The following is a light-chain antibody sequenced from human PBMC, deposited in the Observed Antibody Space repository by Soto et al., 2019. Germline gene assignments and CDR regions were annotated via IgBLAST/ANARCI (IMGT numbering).Light chain of an antibody. CDR2: AAT. J-gene: IGKJ1*01. Sequence: DIQMTQSPSSLSASVRDRVTITCRASQSISSYLNWYQHKPGKAPNLLIYAATTLQSGAPSRFSGSGSGTDFTLTISSLQPEDFATYYCQQSYSNPRTFGQGTKVDIK. V-gene: IGKV1-39*01. CDR3: QQSYSNPRT. CDR1: QSISSY.